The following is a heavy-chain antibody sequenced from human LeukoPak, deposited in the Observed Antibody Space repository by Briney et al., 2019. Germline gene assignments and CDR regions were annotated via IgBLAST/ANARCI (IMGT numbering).Heavy chain of an antibody. CDR1: GDSISSYY. CDR3: ARDLDYYDSSGYFFDI. D-gene: IGHD3-22*01. J-gene: IGHJ3*02. CDR2: IYYSVST. V-gene: IGHV4-59*12. Sequence: SETLSLTCTVSGDSISSYYWSWIRQPPGKGLEWIGYIYYSVSTNNNPSLKSRVTISVDTSKNQLSLRLSSVTAADTAVYYCARDLDYYDSSGYFFDIWGQGTMVTVSS.